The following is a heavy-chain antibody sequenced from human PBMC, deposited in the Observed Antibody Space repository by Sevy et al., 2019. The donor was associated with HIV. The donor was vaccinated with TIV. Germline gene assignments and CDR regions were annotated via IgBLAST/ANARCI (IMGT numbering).Heavy chain of an antibody. V-gene: IGHV3-35*02. CDR2: VSWNGSRT. D-gene: IGHD2-15*01. CDR1: GFTFSNSD. Sequence: GGSLRLSCAASGFTFSNSDMNWVHQAPGKGLEWVSGVSWNGSRTHYADSVKGQFIISRDNSRNTLYLQTNSLRAEDTAVYCSGGSCYRYPPYYYYGMYVWGQGTTVTVSS. J-gene: IGHJ6*02. CDR3: GGSCYRYPPYYYYGMYV.